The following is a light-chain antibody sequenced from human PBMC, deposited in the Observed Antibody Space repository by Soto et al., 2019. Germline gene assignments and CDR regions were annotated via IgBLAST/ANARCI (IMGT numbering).Light chain of an antibody. CDR1: QTISSW. Sequence: DIQMTQSPSTLSGSVGDRVTITCRASQTISSWLAWYQQKPGKAPKLLIYKASTLKSGVPSRFIGSGSGTEFTLTISILQPDDFATYYCQHYNSYSEAFGQGTKVELK. CDR3: QHYNSYSEA. CDR2: KAS. V-gene: IGKV1-5*03. J-gene: IGKJ1*01.